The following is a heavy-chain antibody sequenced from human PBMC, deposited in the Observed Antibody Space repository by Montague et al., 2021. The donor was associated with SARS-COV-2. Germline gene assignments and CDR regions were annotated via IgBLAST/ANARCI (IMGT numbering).Heavy chain of an antibody. CDR2: INGDGSFT. CDR1: GFTFSDYW. V-gene: IGHV3-74*01. Sequence: SLRLSCPASGFTFSDYWMHWARQAPGKGLMWLSNINGDGSFTRYADSVKGRFTISRDIPKNTLYLQMNSLTAEDTAVYYCARHRIVPGGFDYWGQGTLVTVSS. J-gene: IGHJ4*02. D-gene: IGHD2-2*01. CDR3: ARHRIVPGGFDY.